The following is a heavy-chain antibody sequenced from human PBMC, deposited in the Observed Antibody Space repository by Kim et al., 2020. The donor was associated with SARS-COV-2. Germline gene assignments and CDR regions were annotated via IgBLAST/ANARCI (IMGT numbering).Heavy chain of an antibody. V-gene: IGHV1-2*06. CDR2: INPNSGGT. Sequence: ASVKVSCKASGYTFTGYYMHWVRQAPGQGLEWMGRINPNSGGTNYAQKFQGRVTMTRDTSISTPYMELSRLRSDDTAVYYCARGLWRGDCLGVWGQGTTVTVSS. J-gene: IGHJ6*02. CDR1: GYTFTGYY. D-gene: IGHD2-21*02. CDR3: ARGLWRGDCLGV.